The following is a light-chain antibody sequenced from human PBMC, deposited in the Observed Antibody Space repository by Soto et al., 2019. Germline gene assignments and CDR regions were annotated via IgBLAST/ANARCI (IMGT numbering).Light chain of an antibody. V-gene: IGKV1-16*01. CDR1: LSISRY. CDR2: GAS. CDR3: QQYISYPIT. Sequence: DIKLTQSPSSLSASVGGGVIIICRASLSISRYLHWYHQQPGKGPKVLIYGASSLQSGVSSRFSGSGSGTECTLTISSLQPEDVATYYCQQYISYPITLGQGTRLEIK. J-gene: IGKJ5*01.